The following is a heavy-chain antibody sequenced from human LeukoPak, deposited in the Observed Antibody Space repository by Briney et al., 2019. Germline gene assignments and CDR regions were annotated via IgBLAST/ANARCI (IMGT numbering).Heavy chain of an antibody. V-gene: IGHV3-74*01. CDR2: INSDGSTT. CDR3: ARDLGYSYGQGFDY. Sequence: GGSLRLSCAASGFTFSSYWMHWVRQAPGKGLVWVSRINSDGSTTSYADSVKGRFTISRDNAKNSLYLQMNSLRAEDTAVYYCARDLGYSYGQGFDYWGQGTLVTVSS. J-gene: IGHJ4*02. CDR1: GFTFSSYW. D-gene: IGHD5-18*01.